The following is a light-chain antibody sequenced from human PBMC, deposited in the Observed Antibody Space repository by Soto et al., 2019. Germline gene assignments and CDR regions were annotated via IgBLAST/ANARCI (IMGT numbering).Light chain of an antibody. CDR1: QSVSNNY. J-gene: IGKJ1*01. V-gene: IGKV3-20*01. CDR2: GAS. Sequence: EIVLTQSPATLSVSPGERVILSCRASQSVSNNYLAWYQQKPGQAPRLLIYGASNRATGIPDRFSGSGSGTDFTLTISRLEPEDFAVYYCQQYGSSGTFGQGTKVEIK. CDR3: QQYGSSGT.